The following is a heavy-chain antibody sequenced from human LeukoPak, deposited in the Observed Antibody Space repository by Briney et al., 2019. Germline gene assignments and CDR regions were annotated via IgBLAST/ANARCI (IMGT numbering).Heavy chain of an antibody. Sequence: ASVKVSCKASGYTFTDYYMHWVRQAPGQGFEWMGWINPNDGDTNYAQKFQGRVTMTRGTSISIAHMEVSRLRSDDTAVYYCARANFLYCSSSTCLFDYWGRGTLVTVSS. CDR1: GYTFTDYY. D-gene: IGHD2-2*01. V-gene: IGHV1-2*02. CDR3: ARANFLYCSSSTCLFDY. CDR2: INPNDGDT. J-gene: IGHJ4*02.